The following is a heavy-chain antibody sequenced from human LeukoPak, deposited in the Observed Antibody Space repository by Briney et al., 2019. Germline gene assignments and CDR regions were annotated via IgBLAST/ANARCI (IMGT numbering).Heavy chain of an antibody. CDR2: IHSSGST. Sequence: PSETLSLTCTVSGGSLSGHFLSWFRRPPGKGLENIGYIHSSGSTNYNPSYKSRVTVSLEMSKNQFSLSLSSVTAADTAVYYCARDPGDTDWYNFDFWGQGILVTVSS. CDR3: ARDPGDTDWYNFDF. D-gene: IGHD3-9*01. CDR1: GGSLSGHF. V-gene: IGHV4-59*11. J-gene: IGHJ4*02.